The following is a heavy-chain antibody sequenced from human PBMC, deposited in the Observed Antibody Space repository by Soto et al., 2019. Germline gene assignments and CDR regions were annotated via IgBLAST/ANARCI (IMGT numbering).Heavy chain of an antibody. CDR1: GFTFSSFS. CDR3: ARDPKGYYDY. J-gene: IGHJ4*02. CDR2: ITGSSSTI. V-gene: IGHV3-48*02. Sequence: LRLSCLASGFTFSSFSMSWVRQAPGKGLEWLSYITGSSSTIYYADSVKGRFTISRDNAKNSLSLQMHSLRDEDTAVYSCARDPKGYYDYWGLGTLVTVSS.